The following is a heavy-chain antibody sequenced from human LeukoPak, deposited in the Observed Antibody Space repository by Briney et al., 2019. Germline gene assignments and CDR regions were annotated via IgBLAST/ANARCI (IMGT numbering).Heavy chain of an antibody. CDR3: AKYYYGSGSYYYYMDV. CDR2: ISGSGGST. D-gene: IGHD3-10*01. CDR1: GFTFSSYA. V-gene: IGHV3-23*01. Sequence: GGSLRLSCAASGFTFSSYAMSWVRQAPGKGLEWVSAISGSGGSTYYADSVKGRFTISRDNSKNTLYLQMNSLRAEDTAVYYCAKYYYGSGSYYYYMDVWGKGTTVTVSS. J-gene: IGHJ6*03.